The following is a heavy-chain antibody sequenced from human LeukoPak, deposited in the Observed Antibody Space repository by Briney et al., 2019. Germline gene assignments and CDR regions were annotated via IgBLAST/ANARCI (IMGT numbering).Heavy chain of an antibody. J-gene: IGHJ6*03. CDR1: GFTFSSYG. CDR2: IRYDGGSK. Sequence: GGSLRLSCAASGFTFSSYGMHWVRQAPGKGLEWVSFIRYDGGSKYYADSVKGRFTISRDNSKNTLYLQMNSLRAEDTAVYYCAKSSGNYLNYYYYMDVWGKGTTVTISS. CDR3: AKSSGNYLNYYYYMDV. D-gene: IGHD3-10*01. V-gene: IGHV3-30*02.